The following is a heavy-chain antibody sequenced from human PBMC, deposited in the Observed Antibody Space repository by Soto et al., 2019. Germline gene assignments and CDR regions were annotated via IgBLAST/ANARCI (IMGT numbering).Heavy chain of an antibody. D-gene: IGHD1-26*01. CDR2: VSGDGGAT. CDR3: ARDGTGVSFDI. J-gene: IGHJ3*02. V-gene: IGHV3-23*01. Sequence: QLLESGGGLVQSGGSLRLSSAASGFIFNTYALSWFRQAPGKGLEWVSAVSGDGGATFYADSVEGRFTISRDNSKNTLFLQMNNLRAEDTAIYFCARDGTGVSFDIWGQGTMVTVSS. CDR1: GFIFNTYA.